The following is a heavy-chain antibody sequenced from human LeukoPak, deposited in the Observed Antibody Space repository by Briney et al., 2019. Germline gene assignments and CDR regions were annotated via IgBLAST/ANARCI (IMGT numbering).Heavy chain of an antibody. CDR2: ISAYSGNT. D-gene: IGHD3-22*01. J-gene: IGHJ5*02. CDR1: GYTFTTYG. Sequence: ASVKVSCNASGYTFTTYGISWVRQAPGQGLEWMGWISAYSGNTKYAQKFQGRVIMTTDTSTSTAYMELRSLRSDDTAVYYCARGARNYYDSSSVDPWGQGTLVTVSS. V-gene: IGHV1-18*01. CDR3: ARGARNYYDSSSVDP.